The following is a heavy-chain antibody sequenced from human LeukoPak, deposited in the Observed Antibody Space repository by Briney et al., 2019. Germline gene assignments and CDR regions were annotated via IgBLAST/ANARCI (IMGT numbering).Heavy chain of an antibody. CDR3: VLMAVPGTQYFQH. V-gene: IGHV3-66*01. CDR1: GFTVSSKY. CDR2: IYSGGST. Sequence: PGGSLRLSCAASGFTVSSKYMGWVRQAPGKGLEWVSVIYSGGSTYYADSVKGRFTISRDNSKNMLYLQMNSLRAEDTAVYYCVLMAVPGTQYFQHWGQGTLVTVSS. D-gene: IGHD6-19*01. J-gene: IGHJ1*01.